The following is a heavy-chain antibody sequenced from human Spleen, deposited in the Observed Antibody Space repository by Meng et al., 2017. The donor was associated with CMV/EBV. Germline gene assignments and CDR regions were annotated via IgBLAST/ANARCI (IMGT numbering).Heavy chain of an antibody. CDR1: GFAFRSYW. V-gene: IGHV3-74*03. CDR3: SRLYCGGDCSSRGALDY. D-gene: IGHD2-21*01. Sequence: GESLKISCAASGFAFRSYWMHWVRQDPGRGLVWVSRVDSDGSDITYADSVKGRFTISRDNSKNTLYLQMNSLRAEDTAVYYCSRLYCGGDCSSRGALDYWGQGTLVTVSS. J-gene: IGHJ4*02. CDR2: VDSDGSDI.